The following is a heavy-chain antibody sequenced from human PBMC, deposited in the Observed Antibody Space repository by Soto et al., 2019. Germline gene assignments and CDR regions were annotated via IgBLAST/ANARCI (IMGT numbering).Heavy chain of an antibody. V-gene: IGHV3-48*03. D-gene: IGHD2-2*01. CDR2: ISSSGSTK. CDR3: ARESCSSTTCPDWYFDL. Sequence: EVQLVESGGGLVQPGGSLRLSCAASGFTFSSYEMNWVRQAPGKGLEWVSYISSSGSTKYYADSVKGRFTISRDNAKKSLYPQMNSLRAEDTAVYYCARESCSSTTCPDWYFDLWGRGTLVTVSS. CDR1: GFTFSSYE. J-gene: IGHJ2*01.